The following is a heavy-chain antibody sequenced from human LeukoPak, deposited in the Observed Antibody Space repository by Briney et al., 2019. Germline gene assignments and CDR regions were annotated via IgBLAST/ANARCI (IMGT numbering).Heavy chain of an antibody. CDR2: MNPNSGNT. D-gene: IGHD2-2*01. J-gene: IGHJ5*02. V-gene: IGHV1-8*01. CDR3: ARAGDIVVVPGNWFDP. Sequence: GASVKVSCKASGYTFTSYDINWVRQATGQGLEWMGWMNPNSGNTGYAQKFQGRVTMTGNTSISTAYMELSSLRSEDTAVYYCARAGDIVVVPGNWFDPWGQGTLVTVSS. CDR1: GYTFTSYD.